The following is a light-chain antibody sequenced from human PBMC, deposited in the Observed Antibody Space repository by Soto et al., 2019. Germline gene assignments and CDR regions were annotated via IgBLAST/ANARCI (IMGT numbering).Light chain of an antibody. CDR3: SSYRSSSTQNYV. Sequence: QSALTQPASVSGSPGQSITISCTGTSSDVGHYDYVSWYQQHPGKAPKLMIYDVSNRPSGVSDRFSGSKSANTASLTISGLQAEDEADYYCSSYRSSSTQNYVFGTGTKVTVL. J-gene: IGLJ1*01. V-gene: IGLV2-14*01. CDR1: SSDVGHYDY. CDR2: DVS.